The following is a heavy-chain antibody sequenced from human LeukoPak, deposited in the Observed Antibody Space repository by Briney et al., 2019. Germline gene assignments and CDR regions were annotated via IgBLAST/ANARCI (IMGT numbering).Heavy chain of an antibody. CDR3: ARGHGSGSPGCWFDP. V-gene: IGHV4-34*01. CDR1: GGSFSGYY. D-gene: IGHD3-10*01. CDR2: INHSGST. Sequence: PSETLSLTCAVYGGSFSGYYWSWIRQPPGKGLEWIGEINHSGSTNYNPSLKSRVTISVDTSKNQFSLKLSSVTAADTAVYYCARGHGSGSPGCWFDPWGQGTLVTVSS. J-gene: IGHJ5*02.